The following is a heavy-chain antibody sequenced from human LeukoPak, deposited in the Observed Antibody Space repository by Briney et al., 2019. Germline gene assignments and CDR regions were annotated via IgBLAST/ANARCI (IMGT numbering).Heavy chain of an antibody. V-gene: IGHV5-51*01. Sequence: GESLQISCKGSGYTFTSYWIGWVRQLPGKGLEWMGIIYPGDSDTRYSPSFQGQVTISADKSISTAYLQWSSLKASDTAMYYCARIGYSSGWYSVYYFDYWGQGTLVTVSS. CDR3: ARIGYSSGWYSVYYFDY. J-gene: IGHJ4*02. CDR1: GYTFTSYW. D-gene: IGHD6-19*01. CDR2: IYPGDSDT.